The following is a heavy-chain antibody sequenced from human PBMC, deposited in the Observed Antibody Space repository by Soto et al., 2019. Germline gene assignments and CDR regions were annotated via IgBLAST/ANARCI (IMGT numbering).Heavy chain of an antibody. D-gene: IGHD6-19*01. CDR2: IIPIFGTA. V-gene: IGHV1-69*06. J-gene: IGHJ1*01. CDR3: ARDPPSRHSSGGEYFQH. CDR1: GGTFSSYA. Sequence: QVQLVQSGAEVKKPGSSVKVSCKASGGTFSSYAISWVRQAPGQGLEWMGGIIPIFGTANYAQKFQGRVTITADKSTSTAYMELSSLRSEDTAVYYCARDPPSRHSSGGEYFQHWGQGTLVTVSS.